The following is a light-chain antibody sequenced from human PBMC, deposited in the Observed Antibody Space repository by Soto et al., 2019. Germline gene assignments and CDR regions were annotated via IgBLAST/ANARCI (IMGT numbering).Light chain of an antibody. V-gene: IGKV1-5*01. Sequence: PVTQSPATLPSYPGDRVSITCRASESLSNWLAWYQQRPGTAPKVLIYHASDLQSGVPSRFSGSGSGTEFTLTIINLEAYEVASYYCHRDKRYSFGQGTKVDIK. J-gene: IGKJ1*01. CDR1: ESLSNW. CDR2: HAS. CDR3: HRDKRYS.